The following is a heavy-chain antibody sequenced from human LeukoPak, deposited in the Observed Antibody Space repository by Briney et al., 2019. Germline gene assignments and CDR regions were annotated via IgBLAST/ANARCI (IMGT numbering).Heavy chain of an antibody. CDR2: IYHFGNT. V-gene: IGHV4-38-2*02. CDR3: ARADSSGYYSFDY. J-gene: IGHJ4*02. D-gene: IGHD3-22*01. Sequence: SETLSLTCTVSGYSISSGYFWVWIRQPLGKGLEWIGSIYHFGNTYYNPSLKSRVTISVDTSKNQLSLRLSSVTAADTAVYYCARADSSGYYSFDYWGQGTLVTVSS. CDR1: GYSISSGYF.